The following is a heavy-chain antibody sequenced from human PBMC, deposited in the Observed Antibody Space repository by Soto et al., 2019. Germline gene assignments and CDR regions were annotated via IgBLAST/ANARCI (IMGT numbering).Heavy chain of an antibody. CDR3: ARDRKRWYDYVWGSYRFARGAFDI. J-gene: IGHJ3*02. D-gene: IGHD3-16*02. Sequence: WGSMRLSCAASGFTFSSYGMHWVRQAPGKGLEWVAVIWYDGSNKYYADSVKGRFTISRDNSKNTLYLQMNSLRAEDTAVYYCARDRKRWYDYVWGSYRFARGAFDIWGQGTMVTVSS. CDR2: IWYDGSNK. CDR1: GFTFSSYG. V-gene: IGHV3-33*01.